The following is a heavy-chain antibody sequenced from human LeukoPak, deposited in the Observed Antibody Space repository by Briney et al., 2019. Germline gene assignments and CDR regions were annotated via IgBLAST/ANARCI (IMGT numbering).Heavy chain of an antibody. CDR1: GGTVSSYA. Sequence: ASVKVSCKASGGTVSSYAISWVRQAPGQGLEWMGWINPNSGGTNYAQKFQGRVTMTRDTSISTAYMELSRLRSDDTAVYYCARGNLDSSSWYQTRVFFDYWGQGTLVTVSS. V-gene: IGHV1-2*02. CDR2: INPNSGGT. D-gene: IGHD6-13*01. CDR3: ARGNLDSSSWYQTRVFFDY. J-gene: IGHJ4*02.